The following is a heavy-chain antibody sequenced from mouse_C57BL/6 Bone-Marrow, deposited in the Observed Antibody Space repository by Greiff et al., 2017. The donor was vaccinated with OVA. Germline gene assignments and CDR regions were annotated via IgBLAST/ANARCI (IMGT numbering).Heavy chain of an antibody. CDR1: GFTFNTYA. J-gene: IGHJ3*01. Sequence: EVMLVESGGGLVQPKGSLKLSCAASGFTFNTYAMHWVRQAPGKGLEWVARIRSKSSNYATYYADSVKDRFTISRDDSQSMLYLQMNNLKTEDTAMYYCVRGAGQLRLAWFAYWGQGTLVTVSA. CDR3: VRGAGQLRLAWFAY. CDR2: IRSKSSNYAT. V-gene: IGHV10-3*01. D-gene: IGHD3-2*02.